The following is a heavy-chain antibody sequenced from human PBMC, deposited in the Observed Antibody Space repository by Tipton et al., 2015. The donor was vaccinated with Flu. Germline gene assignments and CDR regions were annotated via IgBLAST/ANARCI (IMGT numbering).Heavy chain of an antibody. CDR3: ARCEGNDDASDI. J-gene: IGHJ3*02. V-gene: IGHV1-2*02. CDR2: INPNSGGT. D-gene: IGHD3-10*01. CDR1: GYTFSHYY. Sequence: QLVQSGAEVKTPGASVKVSCKASGYTFSHYYLHWVRQAPGQGLEWMGWINPNSGGTSYAQKFQGRVTLTRDMSINTVDMALRGVRFDDTAVYYCARCEGNDDASDIWGQGTMVTVSS.